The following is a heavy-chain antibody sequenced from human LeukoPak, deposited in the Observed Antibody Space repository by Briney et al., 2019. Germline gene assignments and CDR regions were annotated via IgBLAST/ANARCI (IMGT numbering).Heavy chain of an antibody. CDR2: IKQDGSEK. J-gene: IGHJ4*02. V-gene: IGHV3-7*05. D-gene: IGHD2-15*01. CDR1: GFTFSSYW. Sequence: PGGSLRLSCAASGFTFSSYWMSWVRQAPGKGLEWVANIKQDGSEKQYVDSVKGRFTISRDNAKNSLYLQINSLRADDTAIYYCATEYKGYWGQGTLVTVSS. CDR3: ATEYKGY.